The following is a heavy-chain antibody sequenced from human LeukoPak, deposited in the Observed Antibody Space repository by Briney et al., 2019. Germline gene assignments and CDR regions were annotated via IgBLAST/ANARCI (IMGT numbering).Heavy chain of an antibody. J-gene: IGHJ4*02. V-gene: IGHV6-1*01. CDR1: GDSVSRNSVS. Sequence: SQTLSLTCAISGDSVSRNSVSWNWIRQSPSRGLEWLGRTYYRSKWYNDYAVSVESRVTINPDTSKNQFSLQLSSVTPEDTAIYYCARSHGYNYGADFWGQGTLVTVSS. D-gene: IGHD5-18*01. CDR3: ARSHGYNYGADF. CDR2: TYYRSKWYN.